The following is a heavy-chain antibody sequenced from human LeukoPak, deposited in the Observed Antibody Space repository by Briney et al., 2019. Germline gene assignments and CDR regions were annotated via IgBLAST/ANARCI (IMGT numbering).Heavy chain of an antibody. CDR2: HRDTEST. J-gene: IGHJ4*02. CDR1: GASISTHY. CDR3: ATLKRGSVFGYFNF. D-gene: IGHD3-3*01. Sequence: SETLSLTCTVSGASISTHYWSWLRQPPGKELEWIAYHRDTESTKDNPSLKSRVALSADTSKNQFSLRLTSVTAADTAIYYCATLKRGSVFGYFNFWGQGLLVTVSS. V-gene: IGHV4-59*11.